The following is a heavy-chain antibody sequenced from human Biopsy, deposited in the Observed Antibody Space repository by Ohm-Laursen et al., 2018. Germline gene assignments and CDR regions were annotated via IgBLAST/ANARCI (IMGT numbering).Heavy chain of an antibody. CDR2: IIPILRTT. J-gene: IGHJ6*02. D-gene: IGHD2-15*01. V-gene: IGHV1-69*11. CDR3: ARELVVEHPFFYSMDV. Sequence: GASVKVSCNAPTGTFNSYGIIWVRQAPGQGLEWMGRIIPILRTTAYAQTFLGRVTITADSPTSTVDMELTSLTSDDTAVYFCARELVVEHPFFYSMDVWGQGTTVTVSS. CDR1: TGTFNSYG.